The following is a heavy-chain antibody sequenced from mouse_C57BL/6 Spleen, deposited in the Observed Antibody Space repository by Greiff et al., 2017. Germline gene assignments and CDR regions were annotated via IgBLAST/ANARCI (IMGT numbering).Heavy chain of an antibody. CDR3: ARSYYGSRGAMDY. CDR1: GYAFTNYL. D-gene: IGHD1-1*01. CDR2: INPGSGGT. V-gene: IGHV1-54*01. J-gene: IGHJ4*01. Sequence: QVQLQQSGAELVRPGTSVKVSCKASGYAFTNYLIEWVKQRPGQGLEWIGVINPGSGGTNYNEKFKGKATLTADKSSSTAYMQLSSLTSKDSAVYFCARSYYGSRGAMDYWGQGTSVTVSS.